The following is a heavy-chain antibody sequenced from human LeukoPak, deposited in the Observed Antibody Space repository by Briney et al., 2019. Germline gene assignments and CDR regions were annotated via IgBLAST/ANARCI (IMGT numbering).Heavy chain of an antibody. CDR3: ARASYYYDSSGYPGYYFDY. D-gene: IGHD3-22*01. CDR2: INPNSGGT. CDR1: GYTFTAYS. Sequence: ASVTVSCKASGYTFTAYSMHWVRQAPGQGLEWTGWINPNSGGTNYAQKFQGRVTMTRDTSISTAYMELSRLRSDDTAVYYCARASYYYDSSGYPGYYFDYWGQGTLVTVSS. V-gene: IGHV1-2*02. J-gene: IGHJ4*02.